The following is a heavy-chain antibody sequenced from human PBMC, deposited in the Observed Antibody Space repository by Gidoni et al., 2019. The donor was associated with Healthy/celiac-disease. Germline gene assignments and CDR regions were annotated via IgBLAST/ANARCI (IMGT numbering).Heavy chain of an antibody. CDR3: ARLRSKVRGVILYYYGMDV. CDR2: IKHDGREK. D-gene: IGHD3-10*01. Sequence: EVQLVEAGGGVVQPGGCVRRSWEACGFTVSSYWMSWVRQAPGKGLEWVANIKHDGREKYYGDSVKDRFTISRDNAKTSLYLHMTSLSSEVTAVYSCARLRSKVRGVILYYYGMDVWGQGTTVTVSS. V-gene: IGHV3-7*03. CDR1: GFTVSSYW. J-gene: IGHJ6*02.